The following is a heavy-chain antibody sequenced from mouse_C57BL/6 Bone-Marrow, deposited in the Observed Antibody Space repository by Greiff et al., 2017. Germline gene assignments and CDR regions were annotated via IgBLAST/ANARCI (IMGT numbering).Heavy chain of an antibody. V-gene: IGHV1-61*01. CDR3: ARGTGTLYYFDY. J-gene: IGHJ2*01. Sequence: VQLQQPGAELVRPGSSVKLSCKASGYTFTSYWMDWVKQRPGQGLEWIGNIYPSDSETHYNQKFKDKATLTVDKSSSTAYMQLSSLTSEDSAVYYCARGTGTLYYFDYGGQGTTLTVSS. D-gene: IGHD4-1*01. CDR1: GYTFTSYW. CDR2: IYPSDSET.